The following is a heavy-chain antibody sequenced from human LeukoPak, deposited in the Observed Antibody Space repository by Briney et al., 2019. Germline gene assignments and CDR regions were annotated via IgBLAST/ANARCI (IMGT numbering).Heavy chain of an antibody. CDR3: ARVSDSSGYYSLYDNWFDP. D-gene: IGHD3-22*01. Sequence: SVKVSCKASGGTFSSYAISWVRQAPGQGLEWMGGIIPIFGTANYAQKFQGRVTITTDESTSTAYMELRSLRSDDTAVYYCARVSDSSGYYSLYDNWFDPWGQGTLVTVSS. CDR1: GGTFSSYA. J-gene: IGHJ5*02. V-gene: IGHV1-69*05. CDR2: IIPIFGTA.